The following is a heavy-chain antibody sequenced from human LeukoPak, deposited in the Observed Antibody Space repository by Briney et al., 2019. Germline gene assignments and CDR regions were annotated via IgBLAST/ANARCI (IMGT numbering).Heavy chain of an antibody. CDR3: VRELEGGLGDY. CDR1: GFTFSSYG. CDR2: IWYDGSNK. J-gene: IGHJ4*02. V-gene: IGHV3-33*07. D-gene: IGHD2-15*01. Sequence: GGSLRLSCAASGFTFSSYGMYWVRQAPGKGLEWVAVIWYDGSNKYYADSVKGRFTISRDNSKNTLYLQMNSLRAEDTAVYYCVRELEGGLGDYWGQGTLVTVPS.